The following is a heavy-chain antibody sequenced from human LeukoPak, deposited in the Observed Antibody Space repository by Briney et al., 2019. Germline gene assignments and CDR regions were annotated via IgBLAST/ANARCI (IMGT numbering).Heavy chain of an antibody. CDR1: GLTFNNHA. V-gene: IGHV3-23*01. D-gene: IGHD2-2*01. CDR3: AKDSWDIVVVPDVMVDY. J-gene: IGHJ4*02. Sequence: GGSLRLSCAVSGLTFNNHAMSWVRQAPGKGLEWVSGISGRGASKYYADSVKGRLTISRDNSKNTLYLQMNSLRAEDTAVYCCAKDSWDIVVVPDVMVDYWGQGTLVTVSS. CDR2: ISGRGASK.